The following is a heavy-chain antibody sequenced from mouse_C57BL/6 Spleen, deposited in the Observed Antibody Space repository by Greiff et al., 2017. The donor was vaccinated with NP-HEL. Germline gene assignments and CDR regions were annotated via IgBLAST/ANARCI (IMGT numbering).Heavy chain of an antibody. D-gene: IGHD2-14*01. V-gene: IGHV5-16*01. CDR1: GFTFSDYY. CDR3: ARDRYVGWYFDV. CDR2: INYDGSST. J-gene: IGHJ1*03. Sequence: EVQVVESEGGLVQPGSSMKLSCTASGFTFSDYYMAWVRQVPEKGLEWVANINYDGSSTYYLDSLKSRFIISRDNAKNILYLQMSSLKSEDTATYYCARDRYVGWYFDVWGTGTTVTVSS.